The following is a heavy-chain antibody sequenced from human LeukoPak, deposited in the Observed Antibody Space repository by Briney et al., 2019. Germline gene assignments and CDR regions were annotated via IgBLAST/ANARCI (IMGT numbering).Heavy chain of an antibody. CDR3: ARHAGWTGSDFDY. V-gene: IGHV4-59*08. CDR1: GVSISSYY. CDR2: IHYTGTT. J-gene: IGHJ4*02. Sequence: SETLSLTCTVSGVSISSYYWSWIRQSPGKGLEWIGYIHYTGTTTYNPSLKSRITISVDTSKNQFSLKLSSVTAAGTAVYYCARHAGWTGSDFDYWGQGTLVTVSS. D-gene: IGHD3/OR15-3a*01.